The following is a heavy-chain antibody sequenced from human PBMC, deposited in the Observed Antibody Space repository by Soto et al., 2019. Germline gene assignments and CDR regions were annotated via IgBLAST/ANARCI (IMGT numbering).Heavy chain of an antibody. CDR2: IYYSGST. J-gene: IGHJ5*02. Sequence: PSETLSLTCTVSGGSISSSSYYWGWIRQPPGKGLEWIGSIYYSGSTYYNPSLKSRVTISVDTSKNQFSLKLSSVTAADPAVYYCGREEGNWFDPWGQGTLVTV. CDR3: GREEGNWFDP. V-gene: IGHV4-39*02. CDR1: GGSISSSSYY.